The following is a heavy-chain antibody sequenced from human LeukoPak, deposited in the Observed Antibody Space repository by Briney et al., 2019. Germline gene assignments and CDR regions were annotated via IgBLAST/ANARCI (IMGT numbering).Heavy chain of an antibody. CDR3: ARRAGNYECSGYYSFDY. V-gene: IGHV5-51*01. J-gene: IGHJ4*02. CDR2: IFPGDSDT. CDR1: GYRFDAHW. Sequence: GESLKISCKGSGYRFDAHWIGWVRQRPGKGLEWMGIIFPGDSDTTYSPSFQGQVAISADKSTTTVYLQWSSLRDSDTAMYYCARRAGNYECSGYYSFDYWGQGTLVTVSS. D-gene: IGHD3-22*01.